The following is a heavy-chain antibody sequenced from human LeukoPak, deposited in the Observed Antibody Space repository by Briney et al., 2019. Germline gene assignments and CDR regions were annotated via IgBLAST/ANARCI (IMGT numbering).Heavy chain of an antibody. J-gene: IGHJ4*02. CDR3: AKDSGIAVAGTATFDY. Sequence: PGGSLRLSCAASGFTFSTYGMHWVRQAPGKGLGWVAVISYDGSNKYYADSVKGRFTISRDNSKNTLYVQMNSLRAEDTAVYYCAKDSGIAVAGTATFDYWGQGTLVTVSS. CDR1: GFTFSTYG. D-gene: IGHD6-19*01. CDR2: ISYDGSNK. V-gene: IGHV3-30*18.